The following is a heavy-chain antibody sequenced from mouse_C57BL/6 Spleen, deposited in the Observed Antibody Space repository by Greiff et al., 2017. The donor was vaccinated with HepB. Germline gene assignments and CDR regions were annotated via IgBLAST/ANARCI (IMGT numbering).Heavy chain of an antibody. CDR1: GFTFSSYG. Sequence: EVQLVESGGDLVKPGGSLKLSCAASGFTFSSYGMSWVRQTPDKRLEWVATISSGGSYTYYPDSVKGRFTISRDNAKNTLYLQMSSLKSEDTAMYYCARQVMNYYAMDYWGQGTSVTVSS. J-gene: IGHJ4*01. CDR2: ISSGGSYT. D-gene: IGHD2-2*01. V-gene: IGHV5-6*01. CDR3: ARQVMNYYAMDY.